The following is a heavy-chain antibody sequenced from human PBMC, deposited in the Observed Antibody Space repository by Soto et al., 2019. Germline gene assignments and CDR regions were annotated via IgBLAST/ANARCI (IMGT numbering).Heavy chain of an antibody. J-gene: IGHJ5*02. V-gene: IGHV3-23*01. Sequence: EVQLLESGGGLVQPGGSLRLSCAASGFTFSSYAMSWVRQAPGKGLEWVSAISGSGGSTYYADSVKGRFTISRDNSKNTLYLQMNSLRAEDTAVYYCAKDPVGLLWFGENWFDPWGQGTLVTVSS. D-gene: IGHD3-10*01. CDR2: ISGSGGST. CDR1: GFTFSSYA. CDR3: AKDPVGLLWFGENWFDP.